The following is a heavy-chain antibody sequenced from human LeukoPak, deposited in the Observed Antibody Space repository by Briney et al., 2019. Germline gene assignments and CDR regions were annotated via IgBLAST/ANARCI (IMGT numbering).Heavy chain of an antibody. CDR1: GFTFSSYS. CDR2: ISSSSSYI. J-gene: IGHJ4*02. D-gene: IGHD3-22*01. Sequence: PGGSLRLSCAASGFTFSSYSMNWVRQAPGKGLEWVSSISSSSSYIYYADSVKGRFTISRDNAKNSLYLQMNSLRAEDTAVYYCAKHPNYYDSSGFDYWGQGTLVTVSS. V-gene: IGHV3-21*04. CDR3: AKHPNYYDSSGFDY.